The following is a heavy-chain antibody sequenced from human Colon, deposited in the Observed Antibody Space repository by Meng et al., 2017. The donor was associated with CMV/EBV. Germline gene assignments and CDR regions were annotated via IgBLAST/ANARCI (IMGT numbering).Heavy chain of an antibody. V-gene: IGHV1-2*02. Sequence: QVRLVQSGAEVKEPGASVKVFCKTSGSTFNGYFMHWVPQAPGQGREWMGWINPGTGDTSYAQKFQVRVTMTRDTSISTAYMELSSLRSDDTAVYYCATFGGDFDYWGQGTLVTVSS. CDR2: INPGTGDT. CDR3: ATFGGDFDY. CDR1: GSTFNGYF. D-gene: IGHD3-3*01. J-gene: IGHJ4*02.